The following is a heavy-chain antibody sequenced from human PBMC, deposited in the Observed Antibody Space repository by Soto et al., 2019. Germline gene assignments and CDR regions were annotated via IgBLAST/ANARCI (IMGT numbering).Heavy chain of an antibody. CDR1: GFSFSYSA. J-gene: IGHJ3*01. Sequence: GGSLRLSCAASGFSFSYSAMSWVRQAPGKGLECVSGISGNGGFTYYADSVKGRFIIPRDNSKDTVDLQMNSLRADDTAVYYCVRETKNAFDVWGQGTVVT. CDR3: VRETKNAFDV. CDR2: ISGNGGFT. V-gene: IGHV3-23*01.